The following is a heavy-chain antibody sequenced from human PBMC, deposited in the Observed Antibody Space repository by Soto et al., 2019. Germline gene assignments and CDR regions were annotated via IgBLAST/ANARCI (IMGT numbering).Heavy chain of an antibody. CDR3: ARIPYTIFGPAPHNWFDP. CDR2: IYYSGGT. D-gene: IGHD3-3*01. J-gene: IGHJ5*02. CDR1: GGSISSGGYY. V-gene: IGHV4-31*03. Sequence: KSSETLSLTCTVSGGSISSGGYYWSWIRQHPGKGLEWIGYIYYSGGTYYNPSLKSRVTISVDTSKNQFSLKLSSVTAADTAVYYCARIPYTIFGPAPHNWFDPWRQGTLVTVSS.